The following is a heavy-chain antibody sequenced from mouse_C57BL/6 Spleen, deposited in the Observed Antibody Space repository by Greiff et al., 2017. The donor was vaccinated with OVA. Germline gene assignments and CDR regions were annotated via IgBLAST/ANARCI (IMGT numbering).Heavy chain of an antibody. CDR3: ARERAYCNYGGAMDY. Sequence: QVQLQQPGAELVKPGASVKLSCKASGYTFTSYWMHWVKQRPGRGLEWIGRIDPNSGGTKYNEKFKRKATLTVDKPSSTAYLQLSRLTSEDSAVYDGARERAYCNYGGAMDYWGQGTSVTVSS. V-gene: IGHV1-72*01. J-gene: IGHJ4*01. CDR2: IDPNSGGT. CDR1: GYTFTSYW. D-gene: IGHD2-1*01.